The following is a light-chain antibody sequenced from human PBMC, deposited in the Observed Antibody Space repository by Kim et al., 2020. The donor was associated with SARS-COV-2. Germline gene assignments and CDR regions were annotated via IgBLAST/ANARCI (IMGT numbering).Light chain of an antibody. CDR1: NNNVGNQG. CDR3: SAWDSSLSAWV. Sequence: QAGLTQPPSVSKGLRQTATLTCTGNNNNVGNQGAAWLQQHQGHPPKLLSYRNNNRPSGTSERLSASRSGNTASLTITGLQPEDEADYYCSAWDSSLSAWVFGGGTQLTVL. J-gene: IGLJ3*02. CDR2: RNN. V-gene: IGLV10-54*01.